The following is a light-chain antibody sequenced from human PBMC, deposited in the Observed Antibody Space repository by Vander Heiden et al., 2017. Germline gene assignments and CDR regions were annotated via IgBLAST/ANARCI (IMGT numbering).Light chain of an antibody. CDR3: QLWDNNSDRV. V-gene: IGLV3-21*02. Sequence: SYVLTQPPSASVAPAPTTSITCRGDNTASKSGHWYQQRPGQAPVLVVYDDNARPSGVPERFTGSNSGNTATLTSSRVEAGDEADFYCQLWDNNSDRVFGGGTKLTVL. CDR2: DDN. CDR1: NTASKS. J-gene: IGLJ3*02.